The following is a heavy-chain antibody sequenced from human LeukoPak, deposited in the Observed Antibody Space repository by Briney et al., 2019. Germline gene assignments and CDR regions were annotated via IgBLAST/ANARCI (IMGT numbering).Heavy chain of an antibody. CDR3: ARDRRPIHSSGLSGEHY. CDR1: GGSISSSNW. V-gene: IGHV4-4*02. D-gene: IGHD3-22*01. J-gene: IGHJ4*02. CDR2: IYHSGST. Sequence: PSGTLSLTCAVSGGSISSSNWWSWVRQPPGKGLEWIGEIYHSGSTNYNPSLKSRVTISVDKSKNQFSLKLSSVTAADTAVYYCARDRRPIHSSGLSGEHYWGQGTLVTVSS.